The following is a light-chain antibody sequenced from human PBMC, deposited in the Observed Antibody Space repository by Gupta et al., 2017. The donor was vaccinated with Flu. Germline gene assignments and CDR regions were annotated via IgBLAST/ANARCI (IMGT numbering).Light chain of an antibody. CDR1: SGLDVGSYR. V-gene: IGLV5-45*01. J-gene: IGLJ3*02. CDR3: MNWHNSAWG. Sequence: CTLSSGLDVGSYRILCYQHKPGSPPQFPLRYKSDSDNQQGSGVPSRFSGSKDVSANAGIIVISGLQAEDEYYYYCMNWHNSAWGFGGGTKVTVL. CDR2: YKSDSDN.